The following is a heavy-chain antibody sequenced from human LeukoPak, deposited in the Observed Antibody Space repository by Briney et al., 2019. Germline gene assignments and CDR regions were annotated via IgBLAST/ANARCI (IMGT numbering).Heavy chain of an antibody. D-gene: IGHD3-3*01. CDR2: INPNSGGT. CDR3: ARLGGDFWSGYYFDY. V-gene: IGHV1-2*04. CDR1: GYTFTGYY. J-gene: IGHJ4*02. Sequence: ASVKVSCKASGYTFTGYYMHWVRQAPGQGPEWMGWINPNSGGTNYAQKFQGWVTMTRDTSISTAYMELSRLRSDDTAVYYCARLGGDFWSGYYFDYWGQGTLVTVSS.